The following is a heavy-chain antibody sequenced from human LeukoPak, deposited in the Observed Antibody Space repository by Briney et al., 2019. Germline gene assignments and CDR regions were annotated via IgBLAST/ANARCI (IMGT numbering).Heavy chain of an antibody. D-gene: IGHD2-21*01. V-gene: IGHV3-21*01. CDR3: ARGSVGDFDY. J-gene: IGHJ4*02. CDR1: GFTFSSYS. CDR2: ISVSNTYI. Sequence: PGGSLRLSCAASGFTFSSYSMNWVRQAPGKGLEWVSSISVSNTYIYYTDSLKGRFTVSRDNAKNSLYLQMNSLRAEDTAVYYCARGSVGDFDYWGQGTLVTVSS.